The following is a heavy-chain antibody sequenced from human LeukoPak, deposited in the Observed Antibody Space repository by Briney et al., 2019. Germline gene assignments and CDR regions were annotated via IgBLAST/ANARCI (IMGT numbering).Heavy chain of an antibody. D-gene: IGHD1-26*01. V-gene: IGHV3-7*01. CDR3: ARGGSYFGY. CDR1: GLTFSSYW. Sequence: GGSLRLSCAASGLTFSSYWMSWVRQAPGKGLEWVANIKQDGSEKNYVDSVKGRLTISRDNAKNSLYLQMNSLRVEDTAVYYCARGGSYFGYWGQGTLVTVSS. J-gene: IGHJ4*02. CDR2: IKQDGSEK.